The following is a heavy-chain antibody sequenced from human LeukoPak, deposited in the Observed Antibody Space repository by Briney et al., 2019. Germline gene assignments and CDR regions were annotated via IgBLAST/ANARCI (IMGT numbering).Heavy chain of an antibody. Sequence: SETLSLTCPGSGGSISRYFWSWIRPPPGKQLEYLGYIYYSGRINYNPSLKGRVTISVDMSKNQFFLRLSSVTAADTAVYYCATHGVIGTKYYDYWGQGTLVTVSS. D-gene: IGHD2-21*01. CDR2: IYYSGRI. CDR3: ATHGVIGTKYYDY. CDR1: GGSISRYF. V-gene: IGHV4-59*12. J-gene: IGHJ4*02.